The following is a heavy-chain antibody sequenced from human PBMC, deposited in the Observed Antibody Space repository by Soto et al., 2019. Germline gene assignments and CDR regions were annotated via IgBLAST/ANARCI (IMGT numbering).Heavy chain of an antibody. V-gene: IGHV1-18*01. Sequence: GASVKVSCKASGYTFTNYCINWVRHAPGQGLEWMGWISAYSGHTNYAQKLQDRVTMTTDTSTSTAYMELRSLRSDDTAVYYCARRPHLADNVELDYWGQGTLVTVSS. D-gene: IGHD6-19*01. J-gene: IGHJ4*02. CDR3: ARRPHLADNVELDY. CDR2: ISAYSGHT. CDR1: GYTFTNYC.